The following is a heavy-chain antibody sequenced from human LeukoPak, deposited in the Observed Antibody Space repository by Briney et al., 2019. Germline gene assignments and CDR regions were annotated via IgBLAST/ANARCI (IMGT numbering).Heavy chain of an antibody. CDR3: AIDFAPSDFWSGSSGMNV. D-gene: IGHD3-3*01. J-gene: IGHJ6*03. CDR2: MNTNTGNP. Sequence: ASVKVSCKASGYTFTSYAMNWVRQAPGQGLEWMGWMNTNTGNPTYAQGFTGRFVFSLDTSVSTAYLQISSLKAEDTAVYYCAIDFAPSDFWSGSSGMNVWGKGTTVTVSS. CDR1: GYTFTSYA. V-gene: IGHV7-4-1*02.